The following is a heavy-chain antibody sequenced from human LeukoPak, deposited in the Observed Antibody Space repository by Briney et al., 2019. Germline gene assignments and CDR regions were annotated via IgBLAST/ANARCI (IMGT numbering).Heavy chain of an antibody. Sequence: GGSLRLSCAGSGFTFSSYSMNWVRQAPGKGLEWVAVIWYDGSNKYYADSVEGRFTISRDNSKNTLYLQMNSLGAEDTAVYYCARVSGWPPSFDYWGQGTLVTVSS. D-gene: IGHD6-19*01. J-gene: IGHJ4*02. CDR1: GFTFSSYS. CDR3: ARVSGWPPSFDY. CDR2: IWYDGSNK. V-gene: IGHV3-33*08.